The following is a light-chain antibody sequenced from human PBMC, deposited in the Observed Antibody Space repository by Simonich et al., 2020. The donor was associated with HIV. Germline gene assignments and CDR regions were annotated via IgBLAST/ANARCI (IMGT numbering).Light chain of an antibody. CDR1: ALPKKY. J-gene: IGLJ3*02. CDR3: YSTDSSGNHWV. CDR2: EDT. Sequence: SYELTQPPSVSVSPGQTARITCSGDALPKKYAYWDQQKSGQAPVLVICEDTKRPSGIPERFSGSSSGTMATLTISGAQVEDEADYYCYSTDSSGNHWVFGGGTKLTVL. V-gene: IGLV3-10*01.